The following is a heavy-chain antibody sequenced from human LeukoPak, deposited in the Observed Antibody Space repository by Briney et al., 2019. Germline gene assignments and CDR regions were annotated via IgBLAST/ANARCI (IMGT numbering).Heavy chain of an antibody. J-gene: IGHJ4*02. CDR1: GGSFSGYY. V-gene: IGHV4-34*01. Sequence: SETLSLTCAVYGGSFSGYYWSWIRQPPGKGLEWIGEINHSGSTNHNPSLKSRVTIPVDTSKNQFSLKLSSVTAADTAVYYCARAQATVTRGPFDYWGQGTLVTVSS. CDR2: INHSGST. D-gene: IGHD4-17*01. CDR3: ARAQATVTRGPFDY.